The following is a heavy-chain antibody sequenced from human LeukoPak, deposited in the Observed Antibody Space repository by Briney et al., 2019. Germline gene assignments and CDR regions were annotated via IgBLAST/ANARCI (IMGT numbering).Heavy chain of an antibody. CDR2: IYYSGST. J-gene: IGHJ6*03. CDR1: GGSISSSSYY. D-gene: IGHD3-22*01. V-gene: IGHV4-39*01. CDR3: ARHLKGYYYDSSGYTNYYYYMDV. Sequence: PSETLSLTCTVSGGSISSSSYYWGWIRQPPGKGLEWIGRIYYSGSTYYNPSLKSRVTISVDTSKNQFSLKLSSVTAADTALYYCARHLKGYYYDSSGYTNYYYYMDVWGKGTTVIVSS.